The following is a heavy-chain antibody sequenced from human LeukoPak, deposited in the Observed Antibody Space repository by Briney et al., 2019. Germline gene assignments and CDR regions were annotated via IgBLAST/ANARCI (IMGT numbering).Heavy chain of an antibody. D-gene: IGHD3-22*01. J-gene: IGHJ4*02. Sequence: KTSETLSLTCTVSGGSVNSGTYYWSWVRQPAGKGLEWIGLIYMSGSTNYNPSLKSRVTISVDTSKNQFSLQLTSVTAADTAVYYCAGGYSSGWTAGLDFWGQGTLVTVSS. V-gene: IGHV4-61*02. CDR1: GGSVNSGTYY. CDR3: AGGYSSGWTAGLDF. CDR2: IYMSGST.